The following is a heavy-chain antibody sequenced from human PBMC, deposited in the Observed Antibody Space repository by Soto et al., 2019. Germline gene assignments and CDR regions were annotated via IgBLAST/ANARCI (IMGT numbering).Heavy chain of an antibody. CDR1: GYTFTSYD. V-gene: IGHV1-8*01. Sequence: ASVKVSCKASGYTFTSYDINWVRQATGQGLEWMGWMNPNSGNTGYAQKFQGRVTMTRNTSISTAYMELSSLRSEDTAVYYCARGRFLFGELSSYDYYYYGMDVWGQGTTVTVSS. CDR2: MNPNSGNT. J-gene: IGHJ6*02. D-gene: IGHD3-10*02. CDR3: ARGRFLFGELSSYDYYYYGMDV.